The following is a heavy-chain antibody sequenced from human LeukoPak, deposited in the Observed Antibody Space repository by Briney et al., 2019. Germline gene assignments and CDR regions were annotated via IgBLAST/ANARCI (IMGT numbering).Heavy chain of an antibody. V-gene: IGHV1-69*04. J-gene: IGHJ6*02. Sequence: SVKVSCKASGGTFSSYAISWVRQAPGQGLGWMGRIIPILGIANYAQKFQGRVTITADKSTSTAYMELSSLRSEDTAVYYCARDFRRIVVVTDEYYYYGMDVWGQGTTVTVSS. CDR3: ARDFRRIVVVTDEYYYYGMDV. CDR2: IIPILGIA. D-gene: IGHD2-21*02. CDR1: GGTFSSYA.